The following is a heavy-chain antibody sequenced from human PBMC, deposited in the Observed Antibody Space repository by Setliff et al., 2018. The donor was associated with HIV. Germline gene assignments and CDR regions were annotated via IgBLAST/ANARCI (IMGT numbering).Heavy chain of an antibody. D-gene: IGHD1-26*01. CDR3: ARAPSSYSGSFGWFDP. CDR1: GGSISSGTDH. V-gene: IGHV4-31*03. CDR2: NSYSGRT. J-gene: IGHJ5*02. Sequence: SETLSLTCTVSGGSISSGTDHWNWFRQHPREGLEWIGYNSYSGRTNQNPSLKSRVTISLDTSKNQFSLKLSSVTAADTAVYYCARAPSSYSGSFGWFDPWGQGTLVTVPQ.